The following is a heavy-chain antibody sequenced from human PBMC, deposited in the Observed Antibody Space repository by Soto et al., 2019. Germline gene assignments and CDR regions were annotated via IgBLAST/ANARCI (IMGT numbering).Heavy chain of an antibody. Sequence: PGGSLRLSCSAAGVTIGGNYRSWISQAPGKALAWVAVIWYEGSNKYYADSVKGRFTISRDNSKNTPYLQMNSLRAEDTAVYYCARDRIAVAATSYYYYGMDAWGQGTTVTVSS. CDR3: ARDRIAVAATSYYYYGMDA. CDR2: IWYEGSNK. D-gene: IGHD6-19*01. CDR1: GVTIGGNY. V-gene: IGHV3-33*08. J-gene: IGHJ6*02.